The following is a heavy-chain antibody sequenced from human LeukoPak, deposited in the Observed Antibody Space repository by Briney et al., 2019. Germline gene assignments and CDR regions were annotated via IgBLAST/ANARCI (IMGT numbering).Heavy chain of an antibody. D-gene: IGHD3-10*01. Sequence: GGSLRLSCAASGFTFSVYGMHWVRQAPGKGLEWVAFISYDGSNKYYADSVKGRFTISRDNSKNTLYLQMNSLRAEDTALYYCAKDGGRVTTLRGVVKPIYYFDYWGQGTLVTVSS. J-gene: IGHJ4*02. V-gene: IGHV3-30*18. CDR1: GFTFSVYG. CDR3: AKDGGRVTTLRGVVKPIYYFDY. CDR2: ISYDGSNK.